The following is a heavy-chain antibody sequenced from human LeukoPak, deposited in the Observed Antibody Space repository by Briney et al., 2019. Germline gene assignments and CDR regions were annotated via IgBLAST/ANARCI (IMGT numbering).Heavy chain of an antibody. CDR2: IYYSGST. D-gene: IGHD2-15*01. V-gene: IGHV4-39*07. Sequence: TSETLSLTCTVSGGSISSSSYYWGWIRQPPGKGLEWIGSIYYSGSTYYNPSLKSRVTISVDTSKNRFSLKLSSATAADTAVYYCARVYGYCSGGSCFAGAVATTRGYWYFDLWGRGTLVTVSS. CDR3: ARVYGYCSGGSCFAGAVATTRGYWYFDL. J-gene: IGHJ2*01. CDR1: GGSISSSSYY.